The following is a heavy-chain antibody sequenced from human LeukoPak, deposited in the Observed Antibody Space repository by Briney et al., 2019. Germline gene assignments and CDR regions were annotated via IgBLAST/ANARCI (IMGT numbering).Heavy chain of an antibody. D-gene: IGHD6-6*01. J-gene: IGHJ4*02. CDR3: ARKEQLADYFDY. CDR1: GGSISSSSYY. Sequence: SETLSLTCTVSGGSISSSSYYWGWIRQPPGKGLEWIGSIYYSGSTYYNPSLKSRVTISVDTSKNQFSLKLSSVTAADTAVYYCARKEQLADYFDYWGQGTLVTVSS. CDR2: IYYSGST. V-gene: IGHV4-39*07.